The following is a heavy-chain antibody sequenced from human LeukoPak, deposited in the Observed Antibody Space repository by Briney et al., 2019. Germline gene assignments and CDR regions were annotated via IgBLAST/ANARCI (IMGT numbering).Heavy chain of an antibody. CDR1: GFTVSSNY. CDR2: IYPGGST. V-gene: IGHV3-53*01. CDR3: ARDVRDYYDSSGPNWFDP. D-gene: IGHD3-22*01. Sequence: PGGSLRLSCAASGFTVSSNYMSWVRQAPGKGPECVSVIYPGGSTYYADSVKGRFTISRDDSKNTLYLQMNSLRAEDTAVYYCARDVRDYYDSSGPNWFDPWGQGTLVTVSS. J-gene: IGHJ5*02.